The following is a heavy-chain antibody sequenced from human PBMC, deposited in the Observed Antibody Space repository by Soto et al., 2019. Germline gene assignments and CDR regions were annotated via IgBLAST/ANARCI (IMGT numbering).Heavy chain of an antibody. CDR2: INHSGST. V-gene: IGHV4-34*01. J-gene: IGHJ3*02. CDR3: AIVSGASYGAFYT. D-gene: IGHD1-26*01. Sequence: PSETLSLTCAVYGGSFSGYYWSWIRQPPGKGLEWIGEINHSGSTNYNPSLKSRVTISVDTSKNQFSLKLSSVTAADTAVYYCAIVSGASYGAFYTWGQGTMVTVSS. CDR1: GGSFSGYY.